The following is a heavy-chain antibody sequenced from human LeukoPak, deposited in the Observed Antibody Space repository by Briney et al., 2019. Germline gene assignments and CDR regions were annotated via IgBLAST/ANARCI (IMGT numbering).Heavy chain of an antibody. CDR2: IYSGGST. D-gene: IGHD5-24*01. Sequence: GGSLTLSCAASGFTVSSNYMSWVRQAPGKGLEWVSLIYSGGSTYYADSVKGRFTISRDNSKNTLYLQMNSLRAEDTAVYYCASRDKGYYYGMDVWGQGTTVTVSS. CDR3: ASRDKGYYYGMDV. V-gene: IGHV3-66*01. CDR1: GFTVSSNY. J-gene: IGHJ6*02.